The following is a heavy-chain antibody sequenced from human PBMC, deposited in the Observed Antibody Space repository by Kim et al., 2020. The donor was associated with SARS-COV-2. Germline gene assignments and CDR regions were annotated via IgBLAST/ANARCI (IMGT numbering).Heavy chain of an antibody. D-gene: IGHD2-21*01. Sequence: GGSLRLSCAASGFTFSNAWMSWVRQAPGKGLEWVGRIKSKTDGGTTDYAASVKGRFTISRDDSKNTLYLQMNSLKTEDTAVYYCTTDLVVCGGDCYDYWGQGTLVTVSS. J-gene: IGHJ4*02. CDR3: TTDLVVCGGDCYDY. CDR1: GFTFSNAW. V-gene: IGHV3-15*01. CDR2: IKSKTDGGTT.